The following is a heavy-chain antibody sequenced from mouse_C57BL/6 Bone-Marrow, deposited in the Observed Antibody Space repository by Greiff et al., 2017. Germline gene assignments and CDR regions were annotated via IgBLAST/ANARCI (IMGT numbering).Heavy chain of an antibody. V-gene: IGHV1-54*01. D-gene: IGHD1-1*01. J-gene: IGHJ3*01. Sequence: QVQLQQSGAELVRPGTSVKVSCKASGYAFTNYLIEWVKQRPGQGLEWIGVINPGSGGTNYNEKFKGKATLTADKSSSTAYMQLSSLTSEDSAVYFCAAYGSSSWFAYWGQGTLVTVSA. CDR3: AAYGSSSWFAY. CDR1: GYAFTNYL. CDR2: INPGSGGT.